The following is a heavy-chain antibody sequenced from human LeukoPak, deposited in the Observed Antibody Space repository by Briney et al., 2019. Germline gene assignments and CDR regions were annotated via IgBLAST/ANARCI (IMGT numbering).Heavy chain of an antibody. J-gene: IGHJ6*02. Sequence: SETLSLTCTISGGSISSYYWSWIRQPPGKGLEWIGYIYYSGSTNYNPSLKSRVTISVDTSKNQFSLKLSSVTAADTAVYYCARAYGDYSRYFGMDVWGQGTTATVSS. CDR3: ARAYGDYSRYFGMDV. V-gene: IGHV4-59*01. CDR1: GGSISSYY. CDR2: IYYSGST. D-gene: IGHD4-17*01.